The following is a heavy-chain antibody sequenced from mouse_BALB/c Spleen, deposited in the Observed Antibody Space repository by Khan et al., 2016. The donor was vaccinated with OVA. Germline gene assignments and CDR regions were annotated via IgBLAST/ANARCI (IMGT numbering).Heavy chain of an antibody. CDR3: TRKDYGRGGLYAMDY. CDR2: INTETGEP. J-gene: IGHJ4*01. D-gene: IGHD2-4*01. CDR1: GYTFTDYS. V-gene: IGHV9-2-1*01. Sequence: QIQLVQSGPELKKPGETVKISCKASGYTFTDYSMQWVKQAPGKGLKWVGWINTETGEPTYADDFKGRFAFSLETSASTAYLQINNLKNEDTATYFCTRKDYGRGGLYAMDYWGQGTSVTVSS.